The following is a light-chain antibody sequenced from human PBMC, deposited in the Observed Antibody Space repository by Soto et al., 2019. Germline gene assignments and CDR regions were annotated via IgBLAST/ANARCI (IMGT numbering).Light chain of an antibody. CDR1: QSVSSN. CDR2: GAS. V-gene: IGKV3-15*01. Sequence: EIVMTQSPATLSVSPGERATLSFRASQSVSSNLAWYQQKPGQAPRLLIYGASTRATGIPARFSGSGSGTEFTLTISSLQSEDFAVYYCQQYNNWPHITFGQGTRLEI. J-gene: IGKJ5*01. CDR3: QQYNNWPHIT.